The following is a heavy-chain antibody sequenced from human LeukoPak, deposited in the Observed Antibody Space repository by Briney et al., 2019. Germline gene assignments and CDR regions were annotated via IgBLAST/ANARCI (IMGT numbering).Heavy chain of an antibody. J-gene: IGHJ4*02. D-gene: IGHD6-19*01. CDR3: ASSLGVAVAGIDY. CDR2: ISSSSSYI. CDR1: GFTFSSYS. V-gene: IGHV3-21*01. Sequence: PGGSLRLSCAASGFTFSSYSMNWVRQAPGKGLEWASSISSSSSYIYYADSVKGRFTISRDNAKNSLYLQMNSLRAEDTAVYYCASSLGVAVAGIDYWGQGTLVAVSS.